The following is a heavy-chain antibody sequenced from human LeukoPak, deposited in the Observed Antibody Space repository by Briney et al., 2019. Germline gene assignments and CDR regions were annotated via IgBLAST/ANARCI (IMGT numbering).Heavy chain of an antibody. D-gene: IGHD5-12*01. Sequence: ASVKVSCKASGYTFTGYYIHWVRQAPGQGLEWMGWINPYSGATRYAQRFQGRVTMTRDTSTSTAYVELSSLRSDDTAVYYCARGAAIVATEGGWFDPWGQGTLVTVSS. CDR3: ARGAAIVATEGGWFDP. CDR1: GYTFTGYY. CDR2: INPYSGAT. V-gene: IGHV1-2*02. J-gene: IGHJ5*02.